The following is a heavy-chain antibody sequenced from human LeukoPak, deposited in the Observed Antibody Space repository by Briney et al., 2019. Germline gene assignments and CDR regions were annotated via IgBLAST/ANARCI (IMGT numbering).Heavy chain of an antibody. D-gene: IGHD3-10*01. Sequence: SETLSLTCAVYGGSFSGYYWSWIRQPPGKGLEWIGEINHSGSTNYNPSLKSRVTISVDTSKTQFSLKLSSVTAADTAVYYCARARYGSGSYYLLLFDYWGQGTLVTVSS. CDR3: ARARYGSGSYYLLLFDY. CDR2: INHSGST. CDR1: GGSFSGYY. J-gene: IGHJ4*02. V-gene: IGHV4-34*01.